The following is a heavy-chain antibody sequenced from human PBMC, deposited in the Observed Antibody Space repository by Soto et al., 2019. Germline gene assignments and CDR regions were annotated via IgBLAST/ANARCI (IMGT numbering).Heavy chain of an antibody. Sequence: GGSLRLSCAASGFTFSSYAMSWVRQAPGKGLEWVSAISGSGGSTYYADSVKGRFTISRDNSKNTLYLQMNSLRAEDTAVYYCANTGPALESIAARRRLNVFDPWGQGTLVTVSS. CDR1: GFTFSSYA. CDR3: ANTGPALESIAARRRLNVFDP. D-gene: IGHD6-6*01. CDR2: ISGSGGST. J-gene: IGHJ5*02. V-gene: IGHV3-23*01.